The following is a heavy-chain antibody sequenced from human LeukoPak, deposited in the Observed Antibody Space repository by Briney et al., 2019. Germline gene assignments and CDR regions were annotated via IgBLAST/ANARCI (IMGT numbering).Heavy chain of an antibody. CDR3: AKFTYGDYPDY. CDR2: ISGSGGST. Sequence: GGSLRLSCAASGLTFSSYAMSWVRQAPGKGLEWVSAISGSGGSTFYADSVKGRFTISRDNSKNTLYLQMNSLRADDTAVYHCAKFTYGDYPDYWGQGTLVTVSS. J-gene: IGHJ4*02. V-gene: IGHV3-23*01. CDR1: GLTFSSYA. D-gene: IGHD4-17*01.